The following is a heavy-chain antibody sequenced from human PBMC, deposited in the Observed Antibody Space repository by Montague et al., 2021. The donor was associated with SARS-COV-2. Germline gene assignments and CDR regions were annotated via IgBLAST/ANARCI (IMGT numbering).Heavy chain of an antibody. D-gene: IGHD5-12*01. Sequence: SETLSLTCTVTGGPISGSGDYWGWIRQSPGKGLEWIGSVFYSGNTYYSPSLKSRLTISVDTSKNQFSLKLNSVTAADTALYYCARREYSFGWGDWGQGTLVTVSS. V-gene: IGHV4-39*01. CDR2: VFYSGNT. CDR3: ARREYSFGWGD. J-gene: IGHJ4*02. CDR1: GGPISGSGDY.